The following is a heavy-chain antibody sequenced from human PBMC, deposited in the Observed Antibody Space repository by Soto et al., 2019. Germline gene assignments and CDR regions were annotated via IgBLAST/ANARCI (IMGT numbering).Heavy chain of an antibody. D-gene: IGHD6-19*01. CDR1: GDSISTYY. J-gene: IGHJ4*02. CDR3: ARGVYSSGWYTV. CDR2: ISYSGNT. Sequence: PSETLSLTCTVSGDSISTYYWSWIRQPPGKGLEWIGYISYSGNTNYNPSLKSRVTISVDTSEKQFSLKLSSVTAADTAVYYCARGVYSSGWYTVWGQGTLVTVS. V-gene: IGHV4-59*01.